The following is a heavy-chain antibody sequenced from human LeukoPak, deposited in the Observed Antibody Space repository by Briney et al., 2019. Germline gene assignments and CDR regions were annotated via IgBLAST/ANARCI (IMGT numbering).Heavy chain of an antibody. D-gene: IGHD1-26*01. CDR3: ARARSGSYLYGY. V-gene: IGHV1-2*02. CDR2: INPNSGGT. Sequence: ASVKVSCKASGYTFTDYYMHWVRQAPGQGLEWMGWINPNSGGTNFAQKFQGRVAMTRDTSISTAYMELGSLRSDDTAVYYCARARSGSYLYGYWGQGTLVTVSS. CDR1: GYTFTDYY. J-gene: IGHJ4*02.